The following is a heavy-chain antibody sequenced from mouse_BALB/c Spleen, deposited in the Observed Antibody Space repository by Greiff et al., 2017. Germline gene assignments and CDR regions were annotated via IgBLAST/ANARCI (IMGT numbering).Heavy chain of an antibody. V-gene: IGHV1-54*03. Sequence: QVQLQQSGAELVRPGTSVKVSCKASGYAFTNYLIEWVKQRPGQGLEWIGVINPGSGGTNYNEKFKGKATLTADKSSSTAYMQLSSLTSDDSAVYFCAREGYDSGPMDYWGQGTSVTVSS. J-gene: IGHJ4*01. D-gene: IGHD2-4*01. CDR3: AREGYDSGPMDY. CDR1: GYAFTNYL. CDR2: INPGSGGT.